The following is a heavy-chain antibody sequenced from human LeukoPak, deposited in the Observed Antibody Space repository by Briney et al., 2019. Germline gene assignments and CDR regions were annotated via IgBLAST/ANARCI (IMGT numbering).Heavy chain of an antibody. CDR3: ARELRIAAVPHYFDD. V-gene: IGHV4-39*07. CDR2: MYYSGST. Sequence: KTSETLSLTCTVSGGSISSSNYYWGWIRQPPGKGLEWIGSMYYSGSTYYNPPLKSRVTISVDPSKNQFSLKLSSVTAADTAVYYCARELRIAAVPHYFDDWGQGTLVTVSS. J-gene: IGHJ4*02. CDR1: GGSISSSNYY. D-gene: IGHD6-13*01.